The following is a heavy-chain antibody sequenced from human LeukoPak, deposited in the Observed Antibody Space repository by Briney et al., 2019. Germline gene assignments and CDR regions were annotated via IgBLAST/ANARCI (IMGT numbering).Heavy chain of an antibody. V-gene: IGHV1-69*13. J-gene: IGHJ4*02. CDR1: GGTFSSYA. CDR3: ARGFGYDFWSGYYHY. CDR2: IIPIFGTA. Sequence: SVKVSCKASGGTFSSYAISWVRQAPGQGLEWMGGIIPIFGTANYAQKFQGRVTITADEPTSTAYMELSSLRSEDTAVYYCARGFGYDFWSGYYHYWGQGTLVTVSS. D-gene: IGHD3-3*01.